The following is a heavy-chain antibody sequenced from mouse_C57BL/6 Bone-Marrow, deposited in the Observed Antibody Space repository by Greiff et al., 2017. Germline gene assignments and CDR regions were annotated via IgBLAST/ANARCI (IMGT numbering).Heavy chain of an antibody. J-gene: IGHJ3*01. CDR3: ARGPFYDYDVAY. CDR2: ILPGSGST. D-gene: IGHD2-4*01. V-gene: IGHV1-9*01. Sequence: VQLQQSGAELMKPGASVKLSCKATGYTFTGYWIEWVKQRPGHGLEWIGEILPGSGSTNYTEKFKGKATFTADTSSNTAYMQLSSLTTEDSAIYYCARGPFYDYDVAYWGQGTLVTVSA. CDR1: GYTFTGYW.